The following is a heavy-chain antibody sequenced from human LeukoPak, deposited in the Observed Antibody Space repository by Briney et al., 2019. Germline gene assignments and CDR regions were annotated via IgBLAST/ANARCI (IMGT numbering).Heavy chain of an antibody. J-gene: IGHJ4*02. D-gene: IGHD2-15*01. CDR1: AYTFTSYG. Sequence: ASVKVSCKASAYTFTSYGISWVRQAPGQGLEWMGWISVYNGNTNSAQKVQGRVTMTTDTSTSTAYMELRRLRSDDTAVYYCARERTLTSCYDYWGQGTLVTVSS. CDR3: ARERTLTSCYDY. CDR2: ISVYNGNT. V-gene: IGHV1-18*01.